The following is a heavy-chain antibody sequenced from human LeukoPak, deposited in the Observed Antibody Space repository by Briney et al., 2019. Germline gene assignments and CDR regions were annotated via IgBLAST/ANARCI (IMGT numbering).Heavy chain of an antibody. V-gene: IGHV3-74*01. CDR3: TRDLDGSGSYHWFDP. D-gene: IGHD3-10*01. Sequence: PGGSLRLSCAASGFSFSSYWVHWVRQAPGKGLVWVSRINGDGSITTYADSVKGRFTNSRDNAKNTLYLQMNSLRAEDTAVYYCTRDLDGSGSYHWFDPWGQGTLVTVSS. CDR1: GFSFSSYW. CDR2: INGDGSIT. J-gene: IGHJ5*02.